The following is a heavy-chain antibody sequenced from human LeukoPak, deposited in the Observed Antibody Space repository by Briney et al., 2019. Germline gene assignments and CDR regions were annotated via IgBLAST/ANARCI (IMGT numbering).Heavy chain of an antibody. D-gene: IGHD3-16*02. CDR3: AKRLTGRYDAFDI. CDR2: ISGSGGST. CDR1: GFTFSSYA. Sequence: GGSLRLSCAASGFTFSSYAMSWVRQAPGKGLEWVSAISGSGGSTYYADSVKGRFTISRDNSKNTLYLQMNSLRAEDTAAYYCAKRLTGRYDAFDIWGQGTMVTVSS. J-gene: IGHJ3*02. V-gene: IGHV3-23*01.